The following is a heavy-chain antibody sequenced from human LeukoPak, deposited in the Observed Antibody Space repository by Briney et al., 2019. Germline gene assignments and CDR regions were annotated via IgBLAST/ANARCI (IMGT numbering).Heavy chain of an antibody. V-gene: IGHV4-34*01. CDR2: INHSGST. Sequence: SETLSLTCAVYGGSFSGYYWSWIRQPPGKGLEWIGEINHSGSTNYNPSLKSRVTISVDTSKNQFSLKLSSVTAADTAVYYCARKYYYYMDVWGKGTTVTVSS. CDR1: GGSFSGYY. J-gene: IGHJ6*03. CDR3: ARKYYYYMDV.